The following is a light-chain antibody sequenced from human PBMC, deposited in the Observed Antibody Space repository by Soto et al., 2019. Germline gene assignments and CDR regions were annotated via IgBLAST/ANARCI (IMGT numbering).Light chain of an antibody. CDR2: LSSDGSH. Sequence: QLVLTQSPSASASLGASVKLTCTLTSGHSLYGIAWHQQQPEKGPRSLMTLSSDGSHNKGDGIPDRFSASRSGAYHSLTISSLRSEDEADYYCQTWGFDSVVFGGGTKLTVL. CDR1: SGHSLYG. J-gene: IGLJ2*01. V-gene: IGLV4-69*01. CDR3: QTWGFDSVV.